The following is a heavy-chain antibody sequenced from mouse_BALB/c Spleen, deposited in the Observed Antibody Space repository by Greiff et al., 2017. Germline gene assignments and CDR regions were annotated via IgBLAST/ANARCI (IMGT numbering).Heavy chain of an antibody. D-gene: IGHD2-14*01. Sequence: VQLQQSGTVLARPGASVKMSCKASGYTFTSYWMHWVKQRPGQGLEWIGAIYPGNSDTSYNQKFKGKAKLTAVTSTSTAYMELSSLTNEDSAVYYCSYYRYDEGYWYFDVWGAGTTVTVSS. CDR3: SYYRYDEGYWYFDV. J-gene: IGHJ1*01. V-gene: IGHV1-5*01. CDR2: IYPGNSDT. CDR1: GYTFTSYW.